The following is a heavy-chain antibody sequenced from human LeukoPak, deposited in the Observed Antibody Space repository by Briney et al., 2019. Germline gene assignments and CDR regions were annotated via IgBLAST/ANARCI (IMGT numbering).Heavy chain of an antibody. CDR1: GFTFSSXX. CDR2: IXXXXXXX. D-gene: IGHD6-13*01. Sequence: LSCAASGFTFSSXXXXXVRQAPGXXXXXXXVIXXXXXXXXYAXXXXXXXXXXRDNARNTLFLQMXSLXXXDTXVYYCARDPYSSSSGSGDYWGQGTLVTVSS. J-gene: IGHJ4*02. V-gene: IGHV3-33*02. CDR3: ARDPYSSSSGSGDY.